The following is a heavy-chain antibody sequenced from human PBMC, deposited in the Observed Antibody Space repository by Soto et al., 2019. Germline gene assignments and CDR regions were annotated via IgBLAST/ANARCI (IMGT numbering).Heavy chain of an antibody. V-gene: IGHV4-34*01. CDR3: ARSTILGVFISPYYFDY. CDR1: GGSFSGYY. J-gene: IGHJ4*02. Sequence: SETLSLTCAVYGGSFSGYYWSWIRQPPGKGLEWIGEINHSGSTNYNPSLKSRVTISVDTSKNQFSLKLSSVTAADTAVYYCARSTILGVFISPYYFDYWGQETLVTVSS. CDR2: INHSGST. D-gene: IGHD3-3*01.